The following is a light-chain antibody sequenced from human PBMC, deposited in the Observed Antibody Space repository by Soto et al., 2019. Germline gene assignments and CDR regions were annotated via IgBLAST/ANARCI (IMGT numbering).Light chain of an antibody. CDR2: GNN. CDR1: SSNIGARYE. J-gene: IGLJ3*02. V-gene: IGLV1-40*01. Sequence: QSVLTQPPSVSGAPGQRVTISCTGSSSNIGARYEVHWYQQLPQTAPKLLIYGNNNRPSGVPDRFSGSKSGTSASLAITGLQAEDEADYYCQSFDSSLIAMVFGGGTKLTVL. CDR3: QSFDSSLIAMV.